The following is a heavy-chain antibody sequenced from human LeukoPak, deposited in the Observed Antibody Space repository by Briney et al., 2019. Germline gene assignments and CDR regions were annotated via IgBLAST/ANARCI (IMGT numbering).Heavy chain of an antibody. D-gene: IGHD3-10*01. CDR2: ISSTSVFI. J-gene: IGHJ4*02. CDR1: EFIFSTYE. CDR3: ARDVPRSSGSYYNY. Sequence: PGGSLRLSCAASEFIFSTYEMNWVRQAPGKGLEWVASISSTSVFIYYAASVKGRFTISRDNAKNSLYLQMSYLRAEDTAVYYCARDVPRSSGSYYNYWGQGTLVTVSS. V-gene: IGHV3-21*01.